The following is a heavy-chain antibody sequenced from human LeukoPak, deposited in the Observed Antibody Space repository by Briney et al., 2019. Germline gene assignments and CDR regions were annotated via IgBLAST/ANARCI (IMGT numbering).Heavy chain of an antibody. J-gene: IGHJ5*02. CDR2: IYYSGIT. Sequence: SETLSLTCTVSGGSISSGGYYWRWIRQHPGKGLEWIGYIYYSGITYYNPSLKSRVTISVDTSNNQFSLKLSSVTAADTAVYYCARGGDWFDPWGQGTLVTVSS. V-gene: IGHV4-31*03. CDR3: ARGGDWFDP. CDR1: GGSISSGGYY.